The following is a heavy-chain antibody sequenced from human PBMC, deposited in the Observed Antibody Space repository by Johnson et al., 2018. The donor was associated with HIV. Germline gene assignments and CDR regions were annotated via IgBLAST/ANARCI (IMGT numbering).Heavy chain of an antibody. CDR2: ISYDGSDK. D-gene: IGHD1-26*01. J-gene: IGHJ3*02. Sequence: VQLVESGGGVVQPGRSLRLSCAASGFSFSDYAMHWVRQAPAKGLEWVAVISYDGSDKYYADSVKGRFTISRDNSKNTLYLQMNSLRAEDTAVYYCAKDSPGWLVGAIGEDAFDIWGQGTMVTVSS. CDR1: GFSFSDYA. CDR3: AKDSPGWLVGAIGEDAFDI. V-gene: IGHV3-30*04.